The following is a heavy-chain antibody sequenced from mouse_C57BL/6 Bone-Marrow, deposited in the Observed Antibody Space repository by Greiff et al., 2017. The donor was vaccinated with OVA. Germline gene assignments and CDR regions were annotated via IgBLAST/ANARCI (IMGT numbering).Heavy chain of an antibody. Sequence: EVKLVESGGGLVQPGGSLSLSCAASGFTFTDYYMSWVRQPPGKALEWLGFIRNRANGYTSDYSVSVKGRFTISSDNSQSILNLQMNALRAEDSATYYCSRSLQLTSYFDYWGQGTTLTVSS. CDR1: GFTFTDYY. J-gene: IGHJ2*01. V-gene: IGHV7-3*01. CDR2: IRNRANGYTS. CDR3: SRSLQLTSYFDY.